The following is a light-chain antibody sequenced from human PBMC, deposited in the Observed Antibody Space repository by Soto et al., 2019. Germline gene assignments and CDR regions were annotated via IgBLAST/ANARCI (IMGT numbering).Light chain of an antibody. J-gene: IGKJ1*01. CDR2: WAS. CDR3: QQYTNWPKT. Sequence: DIVMTQSPDSLAVSLGERATINCKSTQSVLYSPNNNNYLAWYQQKPGQPPKLLIYWASTRESGVPDRLSGSGSGTDFTLTISSLQAEDVAVYYCQQYTNWPKTFGQGTKVEIK. V-gene: IGKV4-1*01. CDR1: QSVLYSPNNNNY.